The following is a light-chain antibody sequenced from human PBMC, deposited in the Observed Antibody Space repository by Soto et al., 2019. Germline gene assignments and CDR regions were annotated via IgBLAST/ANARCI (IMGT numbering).Light chain of an antibody. CDR3: QTWGTGIRV. CDR1: SGHSSYA. J-gene: IGLJ2*01. V-gene: IGLV4-69*01. Sequence: QLVLTQSPSASASLGASVKLTCTLSSGHSSYAIAWHQQQPEKGPRYLMKLNSDGSHSKGDEIPDRFSGSSSGAERYLTISSLQSEDEADYYSQTWGTGIRVFGGGTKLTVL. CDR2: LNSDGSH.